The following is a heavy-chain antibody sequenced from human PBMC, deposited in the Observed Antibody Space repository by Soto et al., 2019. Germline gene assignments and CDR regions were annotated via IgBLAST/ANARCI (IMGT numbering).Heavy chain of an antibody. J-gene: IGHJ4*02. V-gene: IGHV3-48*03. Sequence: LRLSCAASGFTFSSYEMNWVRQAPGKGLEWVSYISSSGSTIYYADSVKGRFTISRDNAKNSLYLQMNSLRAEDTAVYYCARDIVASRIGYFDYWGQGTLVTVSS. CDR2: ISSSGSTI. CDR3: ARDIVASRIGYFDY. D-gene: IGHD5-12*01. CDR1: GFTFSSYE.